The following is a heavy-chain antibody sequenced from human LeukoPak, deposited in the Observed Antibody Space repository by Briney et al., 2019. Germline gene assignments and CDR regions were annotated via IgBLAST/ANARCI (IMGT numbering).Heavy chain of an antibody. J-gene: IGHJ6*04. CDR1: GFTFSSYE. CDR2: ISSSGSAI. CDR3: AELGVTMIGGV. D-gene: IGHD3-10*02. Sequence: GGSLRLACAASGFTFSSYEMNWVRQAPGKGLEWVSYISSSGSAIYYADSVKGRFTISRDNAKNSLYLQMNSLRAEDTAVYYCAELGVTMIGGVWGKGTTVTISS. V-gene: IGHV3-48*03.